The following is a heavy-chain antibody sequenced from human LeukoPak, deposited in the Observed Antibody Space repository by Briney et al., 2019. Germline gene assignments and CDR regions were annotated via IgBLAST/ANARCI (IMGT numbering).Heavy chain of an antibody. CDR2: IYYSGST. Sequence: KPSETLSLTCTFSGGSISSYYWSWIRQPPGKGLEWIGYIYYSGSTNYNPSLKSRVTISVDTSKNQFSLKLSSVTAADTAVYYCAMTGYSSSPGAFDIWGQGTMVTVSS. CDR3: AMTGYSSSPGAFDI. CDR1: GGSISSYY. D-gene: IGHD6-13*01. V-gene: IGHV4-59*08. J-gene: IGHJ3*02.